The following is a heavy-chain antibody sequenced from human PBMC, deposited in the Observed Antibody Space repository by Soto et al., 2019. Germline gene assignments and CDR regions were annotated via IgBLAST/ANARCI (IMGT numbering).Heavy chain of an antibody. V-gene: IGHV1-69*12. CDR2: IIPMFCTA. J-gene: IGHJ4*02. CDR3: ASGIQLWLRRINNGYSG. Sequence: QVQLVQSGAEVKKPESSVKVSCKAPGGTFSTYAISWVRQAPGQGLEWMGGIIPMFCTANYAHRFQDRVTITADESTNTVYMELSSLRSEYTAVYFCASGIQLWLRRINNGYSGWGQGTLVTVSS. CDR1: GGTFSTYA. D-gene: IGHD5-18*01.